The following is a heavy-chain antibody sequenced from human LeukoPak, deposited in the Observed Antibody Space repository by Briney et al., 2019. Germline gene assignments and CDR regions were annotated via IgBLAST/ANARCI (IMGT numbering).Heavy chain of an antibody. CDR1: GLTFSSYA. V-gene: IGHV3-30-3*01. D-gene: IGHD1-26*01. Sequence: GGSLRLSCAASGLTFSSYAMHWVRQAPGKGLEWVAVISYDGSNKYYADSVKGRFTISRDNSKNTLYLQMNSLRAEDTAVYYCARDHRAELGAVDYWGQGTLVTVSS. CDR3: ARDHRAELGAVDY. CDR2: ISYDGSNK. J-gene: IGHJ4*02.